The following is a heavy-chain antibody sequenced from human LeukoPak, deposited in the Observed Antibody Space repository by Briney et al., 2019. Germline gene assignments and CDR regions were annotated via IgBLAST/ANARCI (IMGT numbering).Heavy chain of an antibody. CDR1: GGTFSSYA. J-gene: IGHJ4*02. CDR3: ARGLQWLVKYYFDY. Sequence: ASVKVSCKASGGTFSSYAISWVRQAPGQGLEWMGRIIPILGIANYAQKFQGRVTITADKSTSTAYMELSSLRSEDTAVYYCARGLQWLVKYYFDYWGQGTLVTVSS. D-gene: IGHD6-19*01. CDR2: IIPILGIA. V-gene: IGHV1-69*04.